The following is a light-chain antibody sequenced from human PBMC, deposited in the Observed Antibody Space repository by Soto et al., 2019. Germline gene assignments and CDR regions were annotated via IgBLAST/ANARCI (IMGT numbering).Light chain of an antibody. CDR2: EGS. J-gene: IGLJ3*02. Sequence: QSVLTQPASVSGSPGQSNTISCTGSSSDVGSYNLVSWHQQYPGKAPKLMIYEGSKRPSGVSNRFSGSKSGNTASLTISGLQAEDEADYYCCSYAGRSTLVFGGGTKLTVL. CDR1: SSDVGSYNL. CDR3: CSYAGRSTLV. V-gene: IGLV2-23*01.